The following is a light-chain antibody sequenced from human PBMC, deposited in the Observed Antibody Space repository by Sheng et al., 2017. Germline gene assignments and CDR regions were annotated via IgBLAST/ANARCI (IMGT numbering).Light chain of an antibody. J-gene: IGLJ3*02. CDR1: KLGDKY. V-gene: IGLV3-1*01. CDR2: QDT. CDR3: QAWDSSTGV. Sequence: SYELTQPPSVSVSPGQTASITCSGDKLGDKYTCWFQQKPGQSPVVVIYQDTKRPSGIPERFSGSNSGNTATLTISGTQSMDEADYYCQAWDSSTGVFGGGTEADRP.